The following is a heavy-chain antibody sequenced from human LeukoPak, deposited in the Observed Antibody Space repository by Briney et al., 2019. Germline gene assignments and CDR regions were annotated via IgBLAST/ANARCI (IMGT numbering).Heavy chain of an antibody. J-gene: IGHJ3*02. CDR2: IYYSGST. V-gene: IGHV4-39*07. Sequence: SETLSLTCTVSGGSISSSSYYWGWIRQPPGKGLEWIGSIYYSGSTNYNPSLKSRVTISVDTSKNQFSLKLSSVTAADTAVYYCARDSGEMATITSAFDIWGQGTMVTVSS. D-gene: IGHD5-24*01. CDR1: GGSISSSSYY. CDR3: ARDSGEMATITSAFDI.